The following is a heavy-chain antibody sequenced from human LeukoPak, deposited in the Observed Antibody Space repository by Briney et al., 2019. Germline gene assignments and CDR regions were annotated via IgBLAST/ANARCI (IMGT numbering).Heavy chain of an antibody. D-gene: IGHD6-6*01. CDR2: IYLGDSNT. CDR1: GYRFTSYW. V-gene: IGHV5-51*01. CDR3: ARSPSSSYFDY. Sequence: GEPLKISCKGSGYRFTSYWIGWVRQMPGKGLEWMGIIYLGDSNTRYRPSFQGQVSISADKSISTAYLHWSSLKASDTAMYYCARSPSSSYFDYWGQGTLVTVSS. J-gene: IGHJ4*02.